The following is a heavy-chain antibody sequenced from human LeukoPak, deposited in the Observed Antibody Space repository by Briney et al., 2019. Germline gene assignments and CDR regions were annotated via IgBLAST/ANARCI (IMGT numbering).Heavy chain of an antibody. D-gene: IGHD6-19*01. CDR2: INPYSGDT. Sequence: ASVKVSCKASGYTFTDYYMYWVRQAPGQGLEWMGWINPYSGDTNYAQKFQGRVTMSRVPSISTAYMELNRLRSDDTAVYYCARGSTRDSSGWYGPGKWFDPWGQGTLVTVSS. V-gene: IGHV1-2*02. J-gene: IGHJ5*02. CDR3: ARGSTRDSSGWYGPGKWFDP. CDR1: GYTFTDYY.